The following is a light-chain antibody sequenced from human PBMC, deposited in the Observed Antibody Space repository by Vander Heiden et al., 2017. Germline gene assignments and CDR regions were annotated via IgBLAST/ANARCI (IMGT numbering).Light chain of an antibody. V-gene: IGLV2-14*03. J-gene: IGLJ1*01. CDR3: SSYTTSRTLV. Sequence: QSAMTQPASVSGSPGQSITISCAGTSSDVGGYNYVSWYQQHPGKAPKLMIYDVNKRPSGVSNRFSGSKSGDTASLTISGLQAEDEAVYYCSSYTTSRTLVFGTGTKVTVV. CDR2: DVN. CDR1: SSDVGGYNY.